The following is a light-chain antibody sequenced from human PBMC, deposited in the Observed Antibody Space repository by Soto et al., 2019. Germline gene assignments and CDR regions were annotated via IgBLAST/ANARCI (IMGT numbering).Light chain of an antibody. CDR3: SSFTSSNTLI. J-gene: IGLJ2*01. CDR2: DVF. Sequence: QSALTQPASVSGSPGQSIIISCTGTSSDVGGYNYVFWYQQHPGKAPKLMIYDVFTRPSGVSNRFSGSKSGNTASLTISGLQAEDEADYYCSSFTSSNTLIFGGGTKVTVL. V-gene: IGLV2-14*03. CDR1: SSDVGGYNY.